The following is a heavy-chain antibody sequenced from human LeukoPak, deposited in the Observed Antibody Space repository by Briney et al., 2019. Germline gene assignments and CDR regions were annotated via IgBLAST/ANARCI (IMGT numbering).Heavy chain of an antibody. V-gene: IGHV3-30*18. CDR3: AKGGRYYDSSGYLPNYYFDY. Sequence: PGRSLRLSCAASGFTFSGYGMHWVRQAPGKGLGWVAVISYDGSNKYYADSVKGRFTISRDNSKNTLYLQMNSLRAEDTAVYYCAKGGRYYDSSGYLPNYYFDYWGQGTLVTVSS. CDR1: GFTFSGYG. D-gene: IGHD3-22*01. J-gene: IGHJ4*02. CDR2: ISYDGSNK.